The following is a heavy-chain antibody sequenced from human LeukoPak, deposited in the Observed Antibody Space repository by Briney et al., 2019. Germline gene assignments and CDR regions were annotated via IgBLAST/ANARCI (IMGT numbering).Heavy chain of an antibody. CDR1: GFSLSTSGVA. CDR2: IYWDDDK. Sequence: SGPTLVNPTQTLTLTCTFSGFSLSTSGVAVGGIRQPPGKALEWLAFIYWDDDKRISPSLKNRLTVTKDTSKNQVVLTLTNMDPADTATYYCAHRGVGAANLLDPWGQGTLVTVSS. J-gene: IGHJ5*02. D-gene: IGHD1-26*01. CDR3: AHRGVGAANLLDP. V-gene: IGHV2-5*02.